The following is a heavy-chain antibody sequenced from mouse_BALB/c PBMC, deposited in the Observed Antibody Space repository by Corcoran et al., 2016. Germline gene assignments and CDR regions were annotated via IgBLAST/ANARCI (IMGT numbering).Heavy chain of an antibody. CDR2: INTYTGES. CDR1: GYTFTNYG. Sequence: QIQLVQSGPELKKPGETVKISCKASGYTFTNYGMNWVKQAPGKGLKWMGWINTYTGESTYADDFKGRFAFSLETSASTAYLQINNLKNEDMATYFCATGTSQFAYWGQGTLVTVSA. V-gene: IGHV9-1*02. D-gene: IGHD4-1*01. CDR3: ATGTSQFAY. J-gene: IGHJ3*01.